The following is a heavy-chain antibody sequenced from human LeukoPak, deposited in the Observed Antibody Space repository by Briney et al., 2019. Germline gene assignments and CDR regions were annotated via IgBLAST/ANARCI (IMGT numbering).Heavy chain of an antibody. J-gene: IGHJ4*02. V-gene: IGHV3-15*01. CDR1: GFPFSNAC. CDR3: STVSSYYGLGTTSPVS. CDR2: IKSKTDGGKT. D-gene: IGHD3-10*01. Sequence: PGGSLRLPCAASGFPFSNACMSWVRQAPGQGLEWVGRIKSKTDGGKTDYAAPVQGRFSISRDDSENTLYLQMNGLNTEDTAVYYCSTVSSYYGLGTTSPVSWGQGTLVVVSS.